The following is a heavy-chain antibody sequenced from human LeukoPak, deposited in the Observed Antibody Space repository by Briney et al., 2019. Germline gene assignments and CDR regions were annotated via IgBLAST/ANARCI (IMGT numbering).Heavy chain of an antibody. CDR1: GGSISSYY. D-gene: IGHD5-18*01. CDR3: ASAQLWPSYFDY. Sequence: SETLSLTCTVSGGSISSYYWSWIRQPPGKGLEWIGYIYYSGSTNYNPSLKSRVTISVDTSKNQFSLKLSSVTAADTAVYYCASAQLWPSYFDYWGQGTLVTVSS. V-gene: IGHV4-59*12. CDR2: IYYSGST. J-gene: IGHJ4*02.